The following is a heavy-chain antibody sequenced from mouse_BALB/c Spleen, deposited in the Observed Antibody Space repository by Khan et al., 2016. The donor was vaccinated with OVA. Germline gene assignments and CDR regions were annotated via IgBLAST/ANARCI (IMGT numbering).Heavy chain of an antibody. CDR3: ANHGSSSAWFTY. CDR1: GYTFTNYW. J-gene: IGHJ3*01. V-gene: IGHV1-7*01. CDR2: INPSTGYT. Sequence: QVQLQQSGAELAKPGASVKMSCKASGYTFTNYWMHWVKQRPGQGLEWIGYINPSTGYTEYNQRFKDKATLTADKSSSTAYMQLTSLTSEDSAVYYCANHGSSSAWFTYWGQGTLVTVSA. D-gene: IGHD1-1*01.